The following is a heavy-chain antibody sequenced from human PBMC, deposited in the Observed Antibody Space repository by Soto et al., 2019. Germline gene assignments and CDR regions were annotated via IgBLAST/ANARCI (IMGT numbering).Heavy chain of an antibody. CDR3: AKSIAAAGSYYYYGMDV. CDR1: GFTFSSYG. Sequence: QVQLVESGGGVVQPGRSLRLSCAASGFTFSSYGMHWVRQAPGKGLEWVAVISYDGSNKYYADSVKGRFTISRDNSKNKLYLQMNSLRAEDTAVYYCAKSIAAAGSYYYYGMDVWGQGTTVTVSS. D-gene: IGHD6-13*01. V-gene: IGHV3-30*18. J-gene: IGHJ6*02. CDR2: ISYDGSNK.